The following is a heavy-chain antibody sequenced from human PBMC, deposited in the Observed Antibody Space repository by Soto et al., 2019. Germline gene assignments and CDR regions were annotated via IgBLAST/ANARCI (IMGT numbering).Heavy chain of an antibody. J-gene: IGHJ4*02. CDR2: IYPGDSDT. CDR3: ARRRTSLLWGRDPPHFDY. V-gene: IGHV5-51*01. CDR1: GYSFTSYW. D-gene: IGHD3-10*01. Sequence: GESLKISCKGSGYSFTSYWIGWVRQMPGKGLEWMGIIYPGDSDTRYSPSFQGQVTISADKSISTAYLQWSSLKASDTAMYYCARRRTSLLWGRDPPHFDYWGQGTLVTVSS.